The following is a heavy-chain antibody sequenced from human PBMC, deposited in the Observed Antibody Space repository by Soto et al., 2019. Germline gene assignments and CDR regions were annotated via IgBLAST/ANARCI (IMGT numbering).Heavy chain of an antibody. CDR1: GFTFSSYD. CDR3: ARGDYYYYMDV. Sequence: GGSLRLSCAASGFTFSSYDMHWVRQATGKGLEWVSAIGTAGDTYYPGSVKGRFTISRENAKNSLYLQMNSLRAGDTAVYYCARGDYYYYMDVWGKGTTVTVSS. J-gene: IGHJ6*03. V-gene: IGHV3-13*01. CDR2: IGTAGDT.